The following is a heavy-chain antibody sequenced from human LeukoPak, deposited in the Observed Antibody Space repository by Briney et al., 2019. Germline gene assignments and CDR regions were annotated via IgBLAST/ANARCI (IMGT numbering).Heavy chain of an antibody. CDR2: LSGSAGST. D-gene: IGHD6-19*01. V-gene: IGHV3-23*01. CDR1: GFIFSNYG. J-gene: IGHJ4*02. Sequence: PGGTLRLSCAASGFIFSNYGMSWVRQAPGKGLEWVSTLSGSAGSTYYADSVKGRFTISRDNAKNSLYLQMNSLRAEDTAVYYCARVSNSGWSTNYWGQGTLGTVSS. CDR3: ARVSNSGWSTNY.